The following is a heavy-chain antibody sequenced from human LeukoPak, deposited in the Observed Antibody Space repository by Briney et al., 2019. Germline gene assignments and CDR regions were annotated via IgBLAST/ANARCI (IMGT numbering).Heavy chain of an antibody. CDR1: GGSISSYY. Sequence: SETLSLTCTVSGGSISSYYWSWIRQPPGKGLEWIGEINHSGSTNYNPSLKSRVTISVDTSKNQFSLKLSSVTAADTAVYYCARQRRVYSGYEYYYYMDVWGKGTTVTISS. J-gene: IGHJ6*03. V-gene: IGHV4-34*01. CDR3: ARQRRVYSGYEYYYYMDV. D-gene: IGHD5-12*01. CDR2: INHSGST.